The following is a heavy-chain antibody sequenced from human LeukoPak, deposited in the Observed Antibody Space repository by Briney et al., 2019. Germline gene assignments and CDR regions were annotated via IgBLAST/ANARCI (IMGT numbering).Heavy chain of an antibody. CDR2: IYYSGST. CDR3: ARPSLGAFDI. Sequence: SETLSLTCTVSGGSISSSSYYWGWIRQSPGKGLEWIGSIYYSGSTYYNPSLKSRVTISVDTSKNQFSLKVSSVTAAETAVYYCARPSLGAFDIWGQGTMVTVSS. CDR1: GGSISSSSYY. V-gene: IGHV4-39*01. J-gene: IGHJ3*02. D-gene: IGHD7-27*01.